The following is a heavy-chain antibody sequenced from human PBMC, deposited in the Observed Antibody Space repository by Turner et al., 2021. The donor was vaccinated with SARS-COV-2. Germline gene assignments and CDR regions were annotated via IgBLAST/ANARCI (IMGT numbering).Heavy chain of an antibody. CDR2: IYYSGRT. D-gene: IGHD6-13*01. J-gene: IGHJ6*02. CDR3: ATSTVAGTELNYYGMDV. CDR1: GGSISSSSYY. Sequence: QLQLQESGPGLVKPSETLSLTCTVSGGSISSSSYYWGWIRQPPGKGREWIGSIYYSGRTYYNPSLKSRVTISVDTSKNQFSLKLSSVTAADTAVYYCATSTVAGTELNYYGMDVWGQGTTVTVSS. V-gene: IGHV4-39*01.